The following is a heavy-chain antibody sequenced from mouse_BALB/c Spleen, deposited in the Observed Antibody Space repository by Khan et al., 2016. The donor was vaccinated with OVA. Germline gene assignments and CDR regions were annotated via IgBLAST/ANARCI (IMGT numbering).Heavy chain of an antibody. D-gene: IGHD1-1*01. CDR3: ARAYGTSLWYYAMDY. V-gene: IGHV2-6-4*01. Sequence: QVQLKESGPGLVAPSQSLSITCTVSGVSLSRDNIHWVRQPPGKGLEWLGMIWGGGSTDYNSTLKSRLSISKDNSKSQVFLKMNSVKTDDTAMYYCARAYGTSLWYYAMDYWGQGTSVTVSS. CDR1: GVSLSRDN. J-gene: IGHJ4*01. CDR2: IWGGGST.